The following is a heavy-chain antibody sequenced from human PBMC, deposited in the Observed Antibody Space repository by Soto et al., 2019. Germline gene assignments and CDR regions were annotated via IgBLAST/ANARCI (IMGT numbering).Heavy chain of an antibody. J-gene: IGHJ4*02. V-gene: IGHV4-34*01. CDR2: INRSGST. CDR3: ARRPLNYDLWSGTAKPFDC. CDR1: GGSLSGYY. Sequence: QVQLQQWGAGLLEPSETLSLTCAVYGGSLSGYYWSWIRQSPGKGLEWIGEINRSGSTIYNPSLKSRIAVLVDTPRNQFSLRLSSVTAADAAVYYCARRPLNYDLWSGTAKPFDCWGQGTLVTVSS. D-gene: IGHD3-3*01.